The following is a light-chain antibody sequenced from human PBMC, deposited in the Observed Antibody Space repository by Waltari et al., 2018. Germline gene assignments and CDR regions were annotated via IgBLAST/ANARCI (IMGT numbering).Light chain of an antibody. J-gene: IGKJ1*01. CDR2: GAS. CDR1: QSVSCSY. Sequence: CKASQSVSCSYLVGYQRTPGQAPSLLIYGASSRATGIPDRFSGSGSGTDFTLTISRLEPEDFAVYYCQQYGSSPRTFGQGTKVEIK. V-gene: IGKV3-20*01. CDR3: QQYGSSPRT.